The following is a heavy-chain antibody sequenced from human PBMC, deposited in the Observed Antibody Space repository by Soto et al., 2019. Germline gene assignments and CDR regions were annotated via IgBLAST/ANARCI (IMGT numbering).Heavy chain of an antibody. CDR3: ARDRLRGYDSSGFYS. D-gene: IGHD3-22*01. CDR1: GYTFTNFG. Sequence: ASVKLSCKASGYTFTNFGISWVRQAPGQGLEWMGWINPSDGNRNFAQKFEDRVTMTTATSTNTVFLELRSLKSDDTAIYYCARDRLRGYDSSGFYSWGQGTMVTVSS. CDR2: INPSDGNR. J-gene: IGHJ4*02. V-gene: IGHV1-18*01.